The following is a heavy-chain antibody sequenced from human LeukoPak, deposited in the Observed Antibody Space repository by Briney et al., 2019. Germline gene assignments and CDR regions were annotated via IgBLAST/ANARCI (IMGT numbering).Heavy chain of an antibody. D-gene: IGHD1-1*01. CDR2: ISSSGSTI. J-gene: IGHJ4*02. V-gene: IGHV3-48*01. Sequence: GGPLRLSCATSGFTFSSYSMNWVRQAPGKGLEWVSYISSSGSTIYYADSVKGRFTISRDNAKNSLYLQMNSLRAEDTAVYYCAKDLTTGTLSFDYWGQGTLVTVSS. CDR1: GFTFSSYS. CDR3: AKDLTTGTLSFDY.